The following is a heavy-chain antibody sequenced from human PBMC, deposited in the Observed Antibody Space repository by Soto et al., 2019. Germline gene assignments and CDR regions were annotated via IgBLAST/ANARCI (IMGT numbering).Heavy chain of an antibody. J-gene: IGHJ4*02. D-gene: IGHD6-19*01. CDR1: GFTVSSNY. CDR2: IYSGGST. V-gene: IGHV3-66*01. CDR3: ARGPPSSSGWYGYFDY. Sequence: GGSLSLSCAASGFTVSSNYMSWVRQAPGKGLEWVSVIYSGGSTYYADSVKGRFTISRDNSNNTLYLQMNSLRTEDTAVYYCARGPPSSSGWYGYFDYWGQGTLATVSS.